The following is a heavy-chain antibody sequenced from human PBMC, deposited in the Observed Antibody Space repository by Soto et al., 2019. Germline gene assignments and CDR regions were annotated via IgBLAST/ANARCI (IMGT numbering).Heavy chain of an antibody. Sequence: EAQLVESGGDLVQPGGSLRLSCAASGFTFTGYWMSWVRQAPGKGLEGVASINREGSEEHYVASVKGRFTISRDNANNSVFLQMASLRADDTAVYYCARDPGPRPAAIRGLGWFDPWGQGTVVTVSS. D-gene: IGHD2-2*01. CDR3: ARDPGPRPAAIRGLGWFDP. V-gene: IGHV3-7*03. CDR1: GFTFTGYW. CDR2: INREGSEE. J-gene: IGHJ5*02.